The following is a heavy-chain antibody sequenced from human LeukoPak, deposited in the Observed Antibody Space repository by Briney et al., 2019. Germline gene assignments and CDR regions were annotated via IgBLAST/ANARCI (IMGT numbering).Heavy chain of an antibody. J-gene: IGHJ4*02. D-gene: IGHD4-23*01. Sequence: SETLSLTCAVSGGSFSGYYWTWIRQPPGEGLEWIGEINHSGSANYNPSLKSRVTISLDTSKNQFSLKLSSVTAADTAAYYCARHVYGGNSGFDYWGQGTLVTVSS. CDR2: INHSGSA. V-gene: IGHV4-34*01. CDR3: ARHVYGGNSGFDY. CDR1: GGSFSGYY.